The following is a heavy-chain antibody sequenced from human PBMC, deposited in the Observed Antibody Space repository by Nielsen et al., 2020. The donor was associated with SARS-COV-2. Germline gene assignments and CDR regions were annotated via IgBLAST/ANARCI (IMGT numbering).Heavy chain of an antibody. D-gene: IGHD3-10*01. CDR3: AKDPQRYYQVAHFDY. Sequence: ASVKVSCKASGYTFSTSYMHWVRQAPGQRLEWMGWMSAADGRTTYSQKFQGRVTTTRDTSATTVYLELSSLTSEDTAVYYCAKDPQRYYQVAHFDYWGQGTLVTVSS. CDR1: GYTFSTSY. V-gene: IGHV1-3*01. CDR2: MSAADGRT. J-gene: IGHJ4*02.